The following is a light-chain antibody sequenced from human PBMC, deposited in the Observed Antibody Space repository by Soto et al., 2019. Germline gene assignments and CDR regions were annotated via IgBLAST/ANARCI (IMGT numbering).Light chain of an antibody. CDR3: QQRTNSPPWT. Sequence: EIVLTQSPATLSLSPGEGASLSCRASQNISTYLAGSQQRPGQVPRLLIYGVSKRAPAIPPRFRGSGSGTDFTLSVSGLETEDFATYYCQQRTNSPPWTFGQGTRVELK. CDR2: GVS. V-gene: IGKV3-11*01. J-gene: IGKJ1*01. CDR1: QNISTY.